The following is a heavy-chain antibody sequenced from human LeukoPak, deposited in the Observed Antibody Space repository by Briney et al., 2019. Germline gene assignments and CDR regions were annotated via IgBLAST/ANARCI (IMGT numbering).Heavy chain of an antibody. Sequence: SETLSLTCTVSGGSISTYYWSWIRQPPGKGLEWIGYIYYSGSTNYNPSLKSRVTMSVDTSKNQFSLKLSSVTAADTAVYYCARGRPVGPAFFDCWGQGTLVTASS. D-gene: IGHD1-1*01. CDR3: ARGRPVGPAFFDC. CDR2: IYYSGST. CDR1: GGSISTYY. V-gene: IGHV4-59*01. J-gene: IGHJ4*02.